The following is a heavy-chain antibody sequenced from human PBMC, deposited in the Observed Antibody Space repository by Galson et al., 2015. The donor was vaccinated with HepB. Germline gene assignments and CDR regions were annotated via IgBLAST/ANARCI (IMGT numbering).Heavy chain of an antibody. V-gene: IGHV2-5*02. CDR2: IYWDDNE. CDR3: AHRRLSTAMVDFDY. CDR1: GFPLSAGGVG. J-gene: IGHJ4*02. Sequence: PALVKPTQTLTLTCTFSGFPLSAGGVGVGWIHQPPGKSLEWLALIYWDDNERYNPSLKGRLTITKDTSKNRVALTMTNMDPVDTGTYYCAHRRLSTAMVDFDYWGQGTLVTVSS. D-gene: IGHD5-18*01.